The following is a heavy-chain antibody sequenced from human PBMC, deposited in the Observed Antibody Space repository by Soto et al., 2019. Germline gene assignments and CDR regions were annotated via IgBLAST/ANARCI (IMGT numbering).Heavy chain of an antibody. D-gene: IGHD3-16*01. CDR3: ARPFQSWPGGWYFDH. CDR2: IIPIFGTA. V-gene: IGHV1-69*19. CDR1: GGTFSSYS. J-gene: IGHJ2*01. Sequence: QVQLVQSGAEVKKPGSSVKVSCKASGGTFSSYSINWVRQAPGQGLEWMGGIIPIFGTANYAQKFPGRVTLTADESTSTAHMELSSLRNEDTAVYYCARPFQSWPGGWYFDHWGRGTLVTVSS.